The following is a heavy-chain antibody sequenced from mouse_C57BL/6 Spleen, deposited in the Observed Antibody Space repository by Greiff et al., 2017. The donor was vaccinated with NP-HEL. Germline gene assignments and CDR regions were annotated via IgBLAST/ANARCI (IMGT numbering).Heavy chain of an antibody. J-gene: IGHJ2*01. CDR3: TRRAFITTVVATD. Sequence: VKLQESGAELVRPGASVTLSCKASGYTFTDYEMHWVKQTPVHGLEWIGAIDPETGGTAYNQKFKGKAILTADKSSSTAYMELRSLTSEDSAVYYCTRRAFITTVVATDWGQGTTLTVSS. CDR1: GYTFTDYE. CDR2: IDPETGGT. D-gene: IGHD1-1*01. V-gene: IGHV1-15*01.